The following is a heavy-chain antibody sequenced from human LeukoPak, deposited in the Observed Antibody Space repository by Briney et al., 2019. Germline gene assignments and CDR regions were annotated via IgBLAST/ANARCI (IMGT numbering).Heavy chain of an antibody. CDR1: GGSISSGGYY. Sequence: SETLSLTCTVSGGSISSGGYYWSWIRQHPGKGLEWIGYIYYSGSTYYNPSLKSRVTISVDTSKNQFSLKLSSVTAADTAVYYCARVSVGITQPIKLYYYYGMDVWGQGTTVTVSS. J-gene: IGHJ6*02. CDR2: IYYSGST. V-gene: IGHV4-31*03. CDR3: ARVSVGITQPIKLYYYYGMDV. D-gene: IGHD3-16*01.